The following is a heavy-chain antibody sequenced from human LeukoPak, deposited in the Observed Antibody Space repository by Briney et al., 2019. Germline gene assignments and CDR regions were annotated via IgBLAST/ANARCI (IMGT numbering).Heavy chain of an antibody. CDR1: GFNFNNYA. D-gene: IGHD3-9*01. V-gene: IGHV3-64*01. CDR3: ARGSDYDILTAYVQ. Sequence: GALRLSCAASGFNFNNYAMHWVRQAPGKGLEFVSAISTNGGTTYYAKSVKGSSTISRDNTKNTLFLQMDSLRPEDMAVYYCARGSDYDILTAYVQWGQGALVTVSS. J-gene: IGHJ4*02. CDR2: ISTNGGTT.